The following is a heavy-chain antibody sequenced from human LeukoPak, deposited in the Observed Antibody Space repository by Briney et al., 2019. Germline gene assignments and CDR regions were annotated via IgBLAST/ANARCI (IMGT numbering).Heavy chain of an antibody. CDR3: AKDIGRIAVAGRGFDY. CDR2: ISWNSGSI. CDR1: GFTFDDYA. J-gene: IGHJ4*02. V-gene: IGHV3-9*01. D-gene: IGHD6-19*01. Sequence: GRSLRLSCAASGFTFDDYAMHWVRQAPGKGLEWVSGISWNSGSIGYADSVKGRFTISRDNAKNSLYLQMNSLRAEDTALYYCAKDIGRIAVAGRGFDYWGQGTLVTVSS.